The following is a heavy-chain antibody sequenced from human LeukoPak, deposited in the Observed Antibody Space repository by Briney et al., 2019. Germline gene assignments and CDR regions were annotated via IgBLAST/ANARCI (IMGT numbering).Heavy chain of an antibody. Sequence: SETLSLTCAVYGGSFSGYYWSWIRQPPGKGLEWIGEINHSGSTNYNPSLKSRVTISVDTSKNQFSLKLSSVTAADTAVYYCARGPRTVTKYSTRNKYYFDYWGQGTLVTVSS. D-gene: IGHD4-17*01. J-gene: IGHJ4*02. CDR2: INHSGST. CDR3: ARGPRTVTKYSTRNKYYFDY. V-gene: IGHV4-34*01. CDR1: GGSFSGYY.